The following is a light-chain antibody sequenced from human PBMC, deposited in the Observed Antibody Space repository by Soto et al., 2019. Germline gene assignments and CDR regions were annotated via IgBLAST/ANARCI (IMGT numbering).Light chain of an antibody. J-gene: IGLJ3*02. CDR3: SSHAAGGV. CDR1: SGDIGSYNY. V-gene: IGLV2-8*01. CDR2: EVN. Sequence: QSALTQPPSASGSPGQSVAISCSGTSGDIGSYNYVSWYQQHPGKAPKLIIYEVNKRPSGVPDRFSGSKSGNTASLTVSGLHAEDEADYYCSSHAAGGVFGGGTKLTVL.